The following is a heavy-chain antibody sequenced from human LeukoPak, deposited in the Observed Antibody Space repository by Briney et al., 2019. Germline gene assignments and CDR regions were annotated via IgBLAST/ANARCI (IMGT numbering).Heavy chain of an antibody. D-gene: IGHD2-15*01. V-gene: IGHV3-23*01. CDR1: GFTFSNYA. Sequence: GGSLRLSCAAFGFTFSNYAMSWVRQAPGKGLEWVSVISVSGAGTDYADSVKGRLTISRDNSKNTLYLQMNSLRVEDTAVYYCAKGGRTYDYWGQGTLVSVSS. CDR2: ISVSGAGT. CDR3: AKGGRTYDY. J-gene: IGHJ4*02.